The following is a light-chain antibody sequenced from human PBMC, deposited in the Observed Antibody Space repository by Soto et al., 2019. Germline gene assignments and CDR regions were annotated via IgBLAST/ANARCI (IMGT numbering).Light chain of an antibody. V-gene: IGLV2-14*03. J-gene: IGLJ1*01. CDR1: SNDVGGYNY. CDR2: DVS. CDR3: SSYTGSSTYV. Sequence: QSVLTQPASVSGSPGQSITISCTGTSNDVGGYNYVSWYQQHPGKAPKLMIYDVSNRPSGVSNRFSGSKSANTASLTISGLQTEDESDYYCSSYTGSSTYVFGTGTKVPS.